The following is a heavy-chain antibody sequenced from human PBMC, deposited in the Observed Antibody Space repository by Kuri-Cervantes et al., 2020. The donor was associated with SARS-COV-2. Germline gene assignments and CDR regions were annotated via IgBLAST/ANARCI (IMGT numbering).Heavy chain of an antibody. CDR3: ARDDLHSSSWDFDY. CDR1: GYTFTGYY. J-gene: IGHJ4*02. Sequence: ASVKVSCKASGYTFTGYYMHWVRQALGQGLEWMGWINPNSGGTNYAQKFQGRVTMTRDTSISTAYMELSRLRSDDTAVYYCARDDLHSSSWDFDYWGQGTLVTVSS. CDR2: INPNSGGT. D-gene: IGHD6-13*01. V-gene: IGHV1-2*02.